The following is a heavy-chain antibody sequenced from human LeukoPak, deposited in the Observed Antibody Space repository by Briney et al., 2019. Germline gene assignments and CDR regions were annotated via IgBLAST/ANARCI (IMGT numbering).Heavy chain of an antibody. J-gene: IGHJ5*02. V-gene: IGHV3-74*01. CDR2: INSDGSST. Sequence: PGGSLRLSCAASGFTFSSYWMHWVRQAPGKGLVWVSRINSDGSSTSYADSVKGRFTISRDNAKNTLYLQMNSLRAEDTAVYYCATSTSRAKNWFDPWGQGTLVTVPS. D-gene: IGHD2-2*01. CDR3: ATSTSRAKNWFDP. CDR1: GFTFSSYW.